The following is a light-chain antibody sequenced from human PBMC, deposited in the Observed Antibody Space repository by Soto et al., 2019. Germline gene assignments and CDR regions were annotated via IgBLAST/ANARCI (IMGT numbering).Light chain of an antibody. CDR2: GAS. V-gene: IGKV3-20*01. CDR3: QQYGSSGT. J-gene: IGKJ1*01. CDR1: QSVSSY. Sequence: IALTQCPATLFLSPGASASIPGSASQSVSSYLAWYQQKPGQAPSLLIYGASNRATGIPDRFSGSGSGTDFTLTISRLEPEDFAVYYCQQYGSSGTFGQGTKVDIK.